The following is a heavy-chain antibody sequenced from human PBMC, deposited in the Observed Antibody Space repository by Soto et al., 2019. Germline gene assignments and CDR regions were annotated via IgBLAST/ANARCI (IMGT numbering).Heavy chain of an antibody. CDR2: IYSGGST. J-gene: IGHJ6*02. D-gene: IGHD6-19*01. CDR1: GFTVSSNY. V-gene: IGHV3-53*01. Sequence: GGSLRLSCAASGFTVSSNYMSWVRQATGKGLEWVSVIYSGGSTYYADSVKGRFTISRDNSKNTLYLQMNSLRAEDTAVYYCASRSFHAYSSGWYGINYYYYGMDVWGQGTTVTVS. CDR3: ASRSFHAYSSGWYGINYYYYGMDV.